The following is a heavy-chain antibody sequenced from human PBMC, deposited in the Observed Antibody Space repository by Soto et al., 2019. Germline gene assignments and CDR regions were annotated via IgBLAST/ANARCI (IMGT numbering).Heavy chain of an antibody. CDR2: IYPNRGDT. D-gene: IGHD6-19*01. CDR1: GYSSTGNY. CDR3: ASLQTSGWYGVH. V-gene: IGHV1-2*02. J-gene: IGHJ4*02. Sequence: QVQLGKSGADVKQPGAPVKVSLKASGYSSTGNYINWLRRAPGQGLGWMGWIYPNRGDTKPAQKFQGRLTLTRDTSITTAYMELSSLRSDDTAIYYCASLQTSGWYGVHWGQGTLVTVSS.